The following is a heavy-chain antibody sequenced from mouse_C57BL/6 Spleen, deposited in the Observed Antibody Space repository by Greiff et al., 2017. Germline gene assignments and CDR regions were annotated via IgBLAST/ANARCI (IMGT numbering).Heavy chain of an antibody. Sequence: EVMLVESGGDLVKPGGSLKLSCAASGFTFSSYGMSWVRQTPDKRLEWVATISSGGSYTYYPDSVKGRFTISRDNAKNTLYLQMGSLKSEDTAMYYCARHYGNYSYAMDYWGQGTSVTVSS. D-gene: IGHD2-1*01. CDR3: ARHYGNYSYAMDY. V-gene: IGHV5-6*01. CDR1: GFTFSSYG. J-gene: IGHJ4*01. CDR2: ISSGGSYT.